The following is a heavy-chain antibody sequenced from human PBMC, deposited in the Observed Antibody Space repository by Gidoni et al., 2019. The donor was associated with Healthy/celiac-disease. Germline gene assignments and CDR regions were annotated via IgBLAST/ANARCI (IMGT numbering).Heavy chain of an antibody. CDR1: VFTFCSYA. Sequence: EVQLLESGGGLVQPGGSLRLPCAASVFTFCSYAMSWVRQAPGKGLEWVSAISGSGGSTYYADSVKGRFTISRDNSKNTLYLQMNSLRAEDTAVYYCAKGKYARYCSSTSCLNLLYYGMDVWGQGTTVTVSS. J-gene: IGHJ6*02. CDR3: AKGKYARYCSSTSCLNLLYYGMDV. D-gene: IGHD2-2*01. V-gene: IGHV3-23*01. CDR2: ISGSGGST.